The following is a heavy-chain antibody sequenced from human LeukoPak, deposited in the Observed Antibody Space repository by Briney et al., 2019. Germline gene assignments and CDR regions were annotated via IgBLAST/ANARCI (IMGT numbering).Heavy chain of an antibody. CDR3: ARRSTVGEDYYGMDV. CDR1: GFTFSSYE. D-gene: IGHD4-17*01. Sequence: GGSLRLSCAASGFTFSSYEMNWVRQAPGKGLEWVSYISSGSTIYCADSVKGRFTISRDNAKNSLYLQMNSLRAEDTAVYYCARRSTVGEDYYGMDVWGQGTTVTVSS. CDR2: ISSGSTI. J-gene: IGHJ6*02. V-gene: IGHV3-48*03.